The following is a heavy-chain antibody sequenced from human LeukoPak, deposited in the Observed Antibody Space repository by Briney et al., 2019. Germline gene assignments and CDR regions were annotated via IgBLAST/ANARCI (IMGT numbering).Heavy chain of an antibody. CDR3: ARVGGYNDAFDS. CDR2: IYYSGST. J-gene: IGHJ3*02. D-gene: IGHD5-24*01. V-gene: IGHV4-59*01. Sequence: PSETLSVTCTVSGGSISSDYWSWIRQPPGKGLEWIAYIYYSGSTNYNPSLKSRVTISLDTSKNQFFLKLSSVTAADTAIYYCARVGGYNDAFDSWGQGTMVTVTS. CDR1: GGSISSDY.